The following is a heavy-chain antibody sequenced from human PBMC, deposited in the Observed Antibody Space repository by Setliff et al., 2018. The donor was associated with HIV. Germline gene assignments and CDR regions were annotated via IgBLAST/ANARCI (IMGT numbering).Heavy chain of an antibody. V-gene: IGHV4-61*08. Sequence: PSETLSLTCSVSGVSIVSGGFYYSWIRQPPGKGLEWIGYIYYSGLTSYNPSLKSRVTISVDTSKNQFSLKLRSVTAADTAVYHCARERLTFGEFANWFDPWGQGTLVTVSA. CDR3: ARERLTFGEFANWFDP. J-gene: IGHJ5*02. CDR1: GVSIVSGGFY. CDR2: IYYSGLT. D-gene: IGHD3-10*01.